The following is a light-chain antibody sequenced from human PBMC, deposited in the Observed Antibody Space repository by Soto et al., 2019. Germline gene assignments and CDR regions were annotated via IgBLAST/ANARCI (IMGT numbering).Light chain of an antibody. Sequence: DFQMTQSPSTLSASVGDRVTITCRASQTIRSRLAWFQQKPGKAPKLLIYDDSSLESGVPQRFSGSGSGTEFTLTISSLQTDDFSTYYRQQYHSYWTFGQGTKVDIK. CDR3: QQYHSYWT. J-gene: IGKJ1*01. CDR2: DDS. CDR1: QTIRSR. V-gene: IGKV1-5*01.